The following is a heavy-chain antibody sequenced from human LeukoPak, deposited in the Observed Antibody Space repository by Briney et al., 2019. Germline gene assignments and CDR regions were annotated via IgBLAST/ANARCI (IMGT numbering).Heavy chain of an antibody. CDR3: ARDGDEYSSGWSFDY. CDR2: INPNSGGT. Sequence: GSXVKVSCKASGGTFSSYAISWVRQAPGQGLEWMGWINPNSGGTNYAQKFQGWVTMTRDTSISTAYMELSRLRSDDTAVYCCARDGDEYSSGWSFDYWGQGTLVTVSS. V-gene: IGHV1-2*04. CDR1: GGTFSSYA. D-gene: IGHD6-19*01. J-gene: IGHJ4*02.